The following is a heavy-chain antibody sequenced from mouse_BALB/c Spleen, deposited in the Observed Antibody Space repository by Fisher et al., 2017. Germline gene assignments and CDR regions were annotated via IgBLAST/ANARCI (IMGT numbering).Heavy chain of an antibody. J-gene: IGHJ4*01. D-gene: IGHD1-2*01. Sequence: HKFKGKAKLTAVTSASTAYMELSSLTNEDSAVYYCTRRTATRYYAMDYWGQGTSVTVSS. CDR3: TRRTATRYYAMDY. V-gene: IGHV1-5*01.